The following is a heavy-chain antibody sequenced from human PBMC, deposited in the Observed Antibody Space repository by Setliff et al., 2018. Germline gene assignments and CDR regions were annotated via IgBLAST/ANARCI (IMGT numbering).Heavy chain of an antibody. D-gene: IGHD3-3*01. V-gene: IGHV3-7*03. CDR3: ARETYYDFWSGYHDAFDI. CDR1: GFTFTNYW. CDR2: IKQDGSEK. Sequence: GGSLRLSCAASGFTFTNYWINWVRQAPGKGLEWVANIKQDGSEKYYVDSVKGRFTISRDNAKNSLYLQMNSLRAEDTAVYYCARETYYDFWSGYHDAFDIWGQGTMVTVSS. J-gene: IGHJ3*02.